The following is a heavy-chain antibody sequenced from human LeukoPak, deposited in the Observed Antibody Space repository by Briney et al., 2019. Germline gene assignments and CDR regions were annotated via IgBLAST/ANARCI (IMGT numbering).Heavy chain of an antibody. CDR3: ARASNPWLQLS. Sequence: GGSLRLSCAASGFTFSSYAMSWVRQAPGKGLEWVSAIGGGGGSTYYADSVKGRFTISRDNAQTSLYLHMNSLRAEDTAVYYCARASNPWLQLSWGQGTLVTVSS. V-gene: IGHV3-23*01. CDR2: IGGGGGST. CDR1: GFTFSSYA. D-gene: IGHD5-24*01. J-gene: IGHJ4*02.